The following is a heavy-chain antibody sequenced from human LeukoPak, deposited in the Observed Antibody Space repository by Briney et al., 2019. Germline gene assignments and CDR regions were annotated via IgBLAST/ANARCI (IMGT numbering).Heavy chain of an antibody. CDR2: INPKSHGT. CDR3: ARLGHGEGWFFDL. CDR1: GYTFTDYY. V-gene: IGHV1-2*02. Sequence: ASVKVSCKASGYTFTDYYLHWVRQAPGDGLEWMGWINPKSHGTKYEQKFQGRVTMTRDTSISTVYMEVTRLRSDDTAVFYCARLGHGEGWFFDLWGRGTLVTVSS. D-gene: IGHD4-17*01. J-gene: IGHJ2*01.